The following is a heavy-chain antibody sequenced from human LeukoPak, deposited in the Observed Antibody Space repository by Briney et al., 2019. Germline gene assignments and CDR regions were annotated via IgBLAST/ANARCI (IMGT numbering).Heavy chain of an antibody. D-gene: IGHD4-17*01. V-gene: IGHV3-7*03. CDR3: ARDQAVTPLSFFFDH. CDR1: GSTFSSYW. CDR2: IKQDGSEK. J-gene: IGHJ4*02. Sequence: PGGSLRLSCAASGSTFSSYWMSWVRQAPGKGLEWVANIKQDGSEKYYVDSVKGRFTISRDNAKNSLYLQMNSLRAEDTAVYYCARDQAVTPLSFFFDHWGQGTLVTVSS.